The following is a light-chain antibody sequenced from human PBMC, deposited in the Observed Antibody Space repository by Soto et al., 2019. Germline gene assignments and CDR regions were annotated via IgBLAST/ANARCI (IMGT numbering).Light chain of an antibody. CDR3: SSYAGSNTVV. CDR2: EVS. Sequence: QSALTQPPSASGSPGQSVTISCTGTSSDGGGYNYVSWYPQHPGKAPKLMIYEVSKRPSGVPDRFSGSKSGNTASLTVSGLQDEDEADYYCSSYAGSNTVVFGGGTKLTVL. J-gene: IGLJ2*01. V-gene: IGLV2-8*01. CDR1: SSDGGGYNY.